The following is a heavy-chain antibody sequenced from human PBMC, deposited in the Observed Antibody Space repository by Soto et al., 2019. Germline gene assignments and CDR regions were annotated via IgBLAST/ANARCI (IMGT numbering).Heavy chain of an antibody. V-gene: IGHV3-21*01. CDR2: ISSSSSYI. Sequence: VGSLRLSCAASGFTFSSYSMNWVRQAPGKGLEWVSSISSSSSYIYYADSVKGRFTISRDNAKNSLYLQMNSLRAEDTAVYYCARDRYDSSGYYYVADYWGQGTLVTVSS. J-gene: IGHJ4*02. CDR3: ARDRYDSSGYYYVADY. D-gene: IGHD3-22*01. CDR1: GFTFSSYS.